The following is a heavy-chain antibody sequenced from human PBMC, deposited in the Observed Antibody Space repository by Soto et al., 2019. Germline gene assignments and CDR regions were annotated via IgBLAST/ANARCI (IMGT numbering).Heavy chain of an antibody. CDR2: ISYDGSNK. D-gene: IGHD3-16*01. CDR1: GFTFSSYG. J-gene: IGHJ6*03. Sequence: QVQLVESGGGVVQPGRSLRLSCAASGFTFSSYGMHWVRQAPGKGLEWVAVISYDGSNKYYADSVKGRFTISRDNSKNTLYLQMNSLRAEDTAVYYCAKQIDYGYYYYYYMDFWGKGTTVTVSS. V-gene: IGHV3-30*18. CDR3: AKQIDYGYYYYYYMDF.